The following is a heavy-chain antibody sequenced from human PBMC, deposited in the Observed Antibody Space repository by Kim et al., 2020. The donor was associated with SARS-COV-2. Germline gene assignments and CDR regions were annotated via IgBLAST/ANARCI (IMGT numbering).Heavy chain of an antibody. D-gene: IGHD5-12*01. V-gene: IGHV4-59*11. J-gene: IGHJ3*01. CDR3: ARDPPEPDYSFDL. CDR1: GGSISNHY. CDR2: IDYSGST. Sequence: SETLSLTCIVSGGSISNHYWSWIRQPPGKGLEWIGYIDYSGSTNSNPSLKSRVTISVDTSKNQFSLKLSSVTAADTAVYYCARDPPEPDYSFDLWGQGTMVTVSS.